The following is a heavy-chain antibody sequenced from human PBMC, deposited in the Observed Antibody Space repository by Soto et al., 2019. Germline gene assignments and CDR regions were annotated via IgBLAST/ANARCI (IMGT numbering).Heavy chain of an antibody. Sequence: GGSLRLSCSASGFTFSSYAMHWVRQAPGKGLEYVSAISSNGGSTYYADSVKGRFTISRDNSKNTLYLQMSSLRAEDTAVYYCVKEKLNSSSWYRVERGWFDPWGQGTLVTVSS. CDR3: VKEKLNSSSWYRVERGWFDP. J-gene: IGHJ5*02. CDR1: GFTFSSYA. D-gene: IGHD6-13*01. V-gene: IGHV3-64D*08. CDR2: ISSNGGST.